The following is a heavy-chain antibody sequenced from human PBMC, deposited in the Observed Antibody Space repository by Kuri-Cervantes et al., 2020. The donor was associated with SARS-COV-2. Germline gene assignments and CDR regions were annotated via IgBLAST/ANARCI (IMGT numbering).Heavy chain of an antibody. J-gene: IGHJ4*02. CDR3: ARDVVKDDYGFSSY. Sequence: GESLKISCAASGFTFSSYSMNWVRQAPGKGLEWVSYISSSSSTIYYADSVKGRFTISRDNAKNSLYLQMNSLRDEDTAVYYCARDVVKDDYGFSSYWGQGTLVTVSS. D-gene: IGHD4-17*01. CDR2: ISSSSSTI. CDR1: GFTFSSYS. V-gene: IGHV3-48*02.